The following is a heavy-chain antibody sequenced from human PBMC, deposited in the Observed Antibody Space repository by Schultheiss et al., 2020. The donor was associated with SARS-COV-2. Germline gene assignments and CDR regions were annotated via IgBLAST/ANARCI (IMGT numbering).Heavy chain of an antibody. D-gene: IGHD1-1*01. V-gene: IGHV4-39*07. CDR1: GGSISSSSYY. CDR2: IYYSGNT. CDR3: ARRQLGARRGFDY. J-gene: IGHJ4*02. Sequence: SETLSLTCTVSGGSISSSSYYWSWIRQPPGKGLEWIGYIYYSGNTYYNPSLKSRVTISVDTSRNQFSLKLSSVTAADTAVYYCARRQLGARRGFDYWGQGTLVTVSS.